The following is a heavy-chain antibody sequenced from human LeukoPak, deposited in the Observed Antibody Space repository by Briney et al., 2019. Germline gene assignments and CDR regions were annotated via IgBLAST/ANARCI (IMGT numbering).Heavy chain of an antibody. CDR1: GYTFTGYY. CDR3: ARGGGYSYGPEAFDI. CDR2: INPNSGGT. J-gene: IGHJ3*02. D-gene: IGHD5-18*01. V-gene: IGHV1-2*02. Sequence: ASVKVSCKASGYTFTGYYMHWVRQAPGQGLEWMGWINPNSGGTNYAQKFQGRVTMTRDTSISTAYMELSRLSSDDTAVYYCARGGGYSYGPEAFDIWGQGTMVTVSS.